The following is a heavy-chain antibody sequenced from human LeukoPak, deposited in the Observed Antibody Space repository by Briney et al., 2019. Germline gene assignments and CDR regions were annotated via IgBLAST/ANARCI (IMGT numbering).Heavy chain of an antibody. CDR1: GYSFTSYW. D-gene: IGHD6-6*01. V-gene: IGHV5-10-1*01. J-gene: IGHJ1*01. CDR2: IDPSDSYT. CDR3: ATTIEYSSSSAEYFQH. Sequence: GESLKISCKGSGYSFTSYWISWVRQMPGKGLEWMGRIDPSDSYTKYSPSFQGHVTISADKSISTAYLQWSSLKASDTAMYYGATTIEYSSSSAEYFQHWGQGTLVTVSS.